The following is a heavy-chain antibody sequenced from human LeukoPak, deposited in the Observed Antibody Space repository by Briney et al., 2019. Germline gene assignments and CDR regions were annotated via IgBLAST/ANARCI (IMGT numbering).Heavy chain of an antibody. CDR3: ARDSSDFWSGYYTPLGY. Sequence: GASVKVSCKASGYTFTSYYMHWVRQAPGQGLEWMGWINPNSGGTNYAQKFQGRVTTTRDTSISTAYMELSRLRSDDTAVYYCARDSSDFWSGYYTPLGYWGQGTLVTVSS. D-gene: IGHD3-3*01. CDR1: GYTFTSYY. V-gene: IGHV1-2*02. CDR2: INPNSGGT. J-gene: IGHJ4*02.